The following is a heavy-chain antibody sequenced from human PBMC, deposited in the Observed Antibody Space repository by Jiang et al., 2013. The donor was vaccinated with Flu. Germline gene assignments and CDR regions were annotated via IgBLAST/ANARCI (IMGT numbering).Heavy chain of an antibody. V-gene: IGHV3-48*01. CDR2: ISSSSSTI. D-gene: IGHD6-19*01. Sequence: RLSCAASGFTFSSYSMNWVRQAPGKGLEWVSYISSSSSTIYYADSVKGRFTISRDNAKNSLYLQMNSLRAEDTAVYYCARDLGYSSGWRDYWGQGTLVTVSS. J-gene: IGHJ4*02. CDR3: ARDLGYSSGWRDY. CDR1: GFTFSSYS.